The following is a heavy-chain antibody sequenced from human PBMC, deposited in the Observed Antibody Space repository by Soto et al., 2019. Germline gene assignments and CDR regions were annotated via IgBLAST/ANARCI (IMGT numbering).Heavy chain of an antibody. J-gene: IGHJ4*02. CDR3: VKEQTHSQADTSSIFDY. CDR1: GFTFSNYP. D-gene: IGHD2-2*01. V-gene: IGHV3-23*01. CDR2: TSGSGGST. Sequence: EVQLLESGGGFVEPGWSLRLSCAASGFTFSNYPMTWVRQAPGKGLEWVSSTSGSGGSTYYADSVKGRFTISRDNSKNTLYLQMNSLRAEDTAVYYCVKEQTHSQADTSSIFDYWGQGTLVIVSS.